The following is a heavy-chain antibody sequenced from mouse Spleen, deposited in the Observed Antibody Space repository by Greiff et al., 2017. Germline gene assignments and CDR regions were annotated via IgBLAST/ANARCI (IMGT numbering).Heavy chain of an antibody. CDR3: ARGLLRLRAYWYFDV. Sequence: VQLKESGPGLVKPSQSLSLTCSVTGYSITSGYYWNWIRQFPGNKLEWMGYISYDGSNNYNPSLKNRISITRDTSKNQFFLKLNSVTTEDTATYYCARGLLRLRAYWYFDVWGAGTTVTVSS. CDR2: ISYDGSN. CDR1: GYSITSGYY. V-gene: IGHV3-6*01. D-gene: IGHD1-2*01. J-gene: IGHJ1*01.